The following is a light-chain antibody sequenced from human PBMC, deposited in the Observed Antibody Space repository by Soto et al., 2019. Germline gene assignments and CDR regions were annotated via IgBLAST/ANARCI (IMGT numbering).Light chain of an antibody. J-gene: IGLJ3*02. Sequence: QSALTQPASVSGSPGQSITISCTGTSSDVGGYNYVSWYQQHPGKAPKLMIYEVSNRPSGVSNRFSGSKSGNAASLTISGHQAEDEADYYYSSYTSSSPKEFGGGTKLTVL. V-gene: IGLV2-14*01. CDR2: EVS. CDR3: SSYTSSSPKE. CDR1: SSDVGGYNY.